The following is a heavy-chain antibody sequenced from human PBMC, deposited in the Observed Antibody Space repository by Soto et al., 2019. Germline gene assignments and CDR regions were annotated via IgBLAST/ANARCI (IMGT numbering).Heavy chain of an antibody. D-gene: IGHD2-15*01. CDR1: GGSISSYY. J-gene: IGHJ5*02. CDR3: ARKGVAATKYNWFGP. Sequence: SETLSLTCTVSGGSISSYYWSWIRQPPGKGLEWIGYIYYSGSTNYNPSLKSRVTISVDTSKNQFSLKLSSVTAADTAVYYCARKGVAATKYNWFGPWGQGTLVTVS. V-gene: IGHV4-59*01. CDR2: IYYSGST.